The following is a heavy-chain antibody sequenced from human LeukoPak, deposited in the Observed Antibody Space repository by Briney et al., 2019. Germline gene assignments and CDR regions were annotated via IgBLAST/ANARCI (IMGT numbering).Heavy chain of an antibody. D-gene: IGHD1-1*01. V-gene: IGHV3-23*01. CDR2: ISGSGGST. J-gene: IGHJ4*02. CDR3: AKDLTTGTLSFDS. CDR1: GFTFSSYA. Sequence: GGSLRLSCAASGFTFSSYAMSWVRQAPGKGLEWVSAISGSGGSTYYADSVKGRFTISRDNSKNTLYLQMNSLKAEDTALYYCAKDLTTGTLSFDSWGQGTLVTVSS.